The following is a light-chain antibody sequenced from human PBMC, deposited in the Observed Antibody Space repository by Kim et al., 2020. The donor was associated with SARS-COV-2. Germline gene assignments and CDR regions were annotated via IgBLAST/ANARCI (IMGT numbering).Light chain of an antibody. V-gene: IGLV3-19*01. Sequence: LGQTVRITCQGDSLRSYYASWYQQKPGQAPVLVIYGKNNRPSGIPHRFSGSSSGNTASLTITGAQAEDEADYYCNSRDSSGNPRWVFGGGTQLTVL. CDR1: SLRSYY. CDR3: NSRDSSGNPRWV. J-gene: IGLJ3*02. CDR2: GKN.